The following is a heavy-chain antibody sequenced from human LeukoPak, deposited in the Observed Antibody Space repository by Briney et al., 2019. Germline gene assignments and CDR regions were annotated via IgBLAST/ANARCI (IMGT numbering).Heavy chain of an antibody. D-gene: IGHD1-1*01. CDR2: IYYSGST. CDR1: GGSISSYY. J-gene: IGHJ4*02. V-gene: IGHV4-59*08. CDR3: ARLDGPRGLALKRRHYYFDY. Sequence: SETLSLTCTVSGGSISSYYWSWIRQPPGKGLEWFGYIYYSGSTNYNPSLKSRVTISVDTSKNQFSLKLSSVTAADTAVYYCARLDGPRGLALKRRHYYFDYWGQGTLVTVSS.